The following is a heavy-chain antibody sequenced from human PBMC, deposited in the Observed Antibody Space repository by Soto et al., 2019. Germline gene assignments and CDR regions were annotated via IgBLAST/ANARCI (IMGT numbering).Heavy chain of an antibody. V-gene: IGHV3-30-3*01. D-gene: IGHD3-10*01. Sequence: GESLKISCAASGFTFSSYAMHWVRQAPGKGLEWVAVITYAGSNKYYADSVKGRLTISRDNSKNTLYLQMNSLRAEDTAVYYCARDWGYYGSGSAIDYWGQGTLVTVSS. CDR1: GFTFSSYA. CDR2: ITYAGSNK. CDR3: ARDWGYYGSGSAIDY. J-gene: IGHJ4*02.